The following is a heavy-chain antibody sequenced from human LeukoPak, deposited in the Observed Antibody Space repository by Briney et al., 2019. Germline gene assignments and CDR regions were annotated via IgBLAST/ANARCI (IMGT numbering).Heavy chain of an antibody. V-gene: IGHV3-23*01. D-gene: IGHD2-2*03. CDR2: FGSGGNI. CDR1: GFTFSSYA. CDR3: VDRRRYYFDY. Sequence: GGSLRLSCAASGFTFSSYAMSWVRQAPGKGLEWVSTFGSGGNIYYADSMKGRFTISRDNSKNTLYLQMNSLRAEDTAVYYCVDRRRYYFDYWGQGTLVTVSS. J-gene: IGHJ4*02.